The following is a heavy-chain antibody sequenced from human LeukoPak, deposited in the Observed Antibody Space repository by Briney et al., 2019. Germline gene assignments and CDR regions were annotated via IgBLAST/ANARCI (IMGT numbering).Heavy chain of an antibody. D-gene: IGHD3-22*01. CDR2: IYYNGNT. CDR1: GGSSSIGGYY. Sequence: PSETLSLTCTVSGGSSSIGGYYSSWIRQHPGKGLEWIGYIYYNGNTYYNPSLKSRLTISGDTSENQFSLKLSSVTAADTAVYYCVRNFDSYNAFDIWGQGTMVTVSS. CDR3: VRNFDSYNAFDI. J-gene: IGHJ3*02. V-gene: IGHV4-31*03.